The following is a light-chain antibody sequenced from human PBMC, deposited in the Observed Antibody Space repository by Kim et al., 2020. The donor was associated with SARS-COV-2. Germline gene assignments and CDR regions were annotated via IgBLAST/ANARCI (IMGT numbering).Light chain of an antibody. Sequence: SSELTQDPAVSVALVQTVRITCQGDILRTYFPSWYQQKPRQAPVLVIYGKNTRPSGSPDRFSGSFSGNTASLTITGTQAEDEADYYCASRDSSGDHLLFGGGTQLNVL. V-gene: IGLV3-19*01. J-gene: IGLJ3*02. CDR3: ASRDSSGDHLL. CDR1: ILRTYF. CDR2: GKN.